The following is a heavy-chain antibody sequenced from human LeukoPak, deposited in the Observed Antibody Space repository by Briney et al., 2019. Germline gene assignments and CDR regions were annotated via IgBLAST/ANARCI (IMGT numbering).Heavy chain of an antibody. Sequence: GESLKISCKGSGYSFTSYWIAWVRPMPGKGLEWMGLIYPDDSDTGYSPSFEGQVTISVDKSISTAYLQWSSLRASDTAKYYCANGLIEGAFDYWGQGTLVTVSS. CDR1: GYSFTSYW. CDR3: ANGLIEGAFDY. V-gene: IGHV5-51*01. J-gene: IGHJ4*02. D-gene: IGHD1-26*01. CDR2: IYPDDSDT.